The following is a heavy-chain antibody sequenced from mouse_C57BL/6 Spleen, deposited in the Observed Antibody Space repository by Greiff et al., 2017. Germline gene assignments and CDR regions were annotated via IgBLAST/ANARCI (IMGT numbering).Heavy chain of an antibody. V-gene: IGHV1-55*01. CDR3: ARKHDGPYYFDY. CDR1: GYTFTSYW. Sequence: VQLQQPGAELVKPGASVKMSCKASGYTFTSYWITWVKQRPGQGLEWIGDIYPGSGSTNYNEKFKSKATLTVDTSSSTAYMQLSSLTSEYSAVYYCARKHDGPYYFDYWGQGTTLTVSS. J-gene: IGHJ2*01. D-gene: IGHD2-3*01. CDR2: IYPGSGST.